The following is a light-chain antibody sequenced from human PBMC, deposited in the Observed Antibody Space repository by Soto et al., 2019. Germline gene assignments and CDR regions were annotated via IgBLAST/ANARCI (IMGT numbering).Light chain of an antibody. Sequence: QSALTQPRSVTRSPGPSVTISCTGNSSDVGGYSYVSWYQHHPGKAPKLMIYDVDKRPSGVPGRFSGSKSGNTASLTISGRQAEDEADYSCCEITTTSPNVSGTVTQDTDL. J-gene: IGLJ1*01. CDR3: CEITTTSPNV. CDR2: DVD. V-gene: IGLV2-11*01. CDR1: SSDVGGYSY.